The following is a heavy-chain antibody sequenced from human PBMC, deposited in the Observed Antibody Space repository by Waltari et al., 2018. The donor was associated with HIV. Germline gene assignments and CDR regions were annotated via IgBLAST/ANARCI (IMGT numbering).Heavy chain of an antibody. D-gene: IGHD6-6*01. J-gene: IGHJ6*02. V-gene: IGHV1-69*01. Sequence: SSVKVSCKASGGTFSSYAISWVRQAPGQGLEWMGGIIPIFGTANYAQKFQGRVTITADESTSTAYMELSSLRSEDTAVYYCASGFSSSSYYYYGMDVWGQGTTVTVSS. CDR2: IIPIFGTA. CDR3: ASGFSSSSYYYYGMDV. CDR1: GGTFSSYA.